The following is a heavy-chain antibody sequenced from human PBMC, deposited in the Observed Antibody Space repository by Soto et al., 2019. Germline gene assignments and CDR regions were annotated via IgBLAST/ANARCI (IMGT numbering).Heavy chain of an antibody. J-gene: IGHJ4*02. CDR3: ARDFGRRQQLEY. CDR2: IWYDGSNK. D-gene: IGHD6-13*01. V-gene: IGHV3-33*01. Sequence: QVQLVESGGGVVQPGRSLRLSCAASGFTFSSYGMHWVRQAPGKGLEWVAVIWYDGSNKYYEDSVKGRFTISRDNSKNTLYLQMNSLRAEDTAVYYCARDFGRRQQLEYWGQGTLVTVSS. CDR1: GFTFSSYG.